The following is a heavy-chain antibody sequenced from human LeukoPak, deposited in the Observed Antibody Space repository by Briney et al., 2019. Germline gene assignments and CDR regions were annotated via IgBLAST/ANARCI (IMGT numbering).Heavy chain of an antibody. Sequence: ASVKVSCKASGYTFTSYDVNWVRQAPGQGLEWMGSMNPHSGNTGYAQRFQGRVTMTRNTSISTAYMELSSLRSEDTAVYYCARGRYDFCSGQEDAFDIWGQGTMVTVSS. CDR1: GYTFTSYD. CDR2: MNPHSGNT. J-gene: IGHJ3*02. CDR3: ARGRYDFCSGQEDAFDI. D-gene: IGHD3-3*01. V-gene: IGHV1-8*01.